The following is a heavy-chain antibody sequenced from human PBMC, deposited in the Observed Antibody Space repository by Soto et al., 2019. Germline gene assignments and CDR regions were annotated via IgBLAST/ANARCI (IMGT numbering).Heavy chain of an antibody. Sequence: EVQLLESGGGLVQPGGSLRLSCAASGFTFSSYAMTWVRQAPGKGLEWVSTISGSGGTTYYADSVRGRFTISRDNSKNTLYLQMTTLRAEDTALYSCTRYCPTASCYIRYGMDVWGQGTTVTVSS. CDR3: TRYCPTASCYIRYGMDV. CDR2: ISGSGGTT. CDR1: GFTFSSYA. D-gene: IGHD2-2*02. V-gene: IGHV3-23*01. J-gene: IGHJ6*02.